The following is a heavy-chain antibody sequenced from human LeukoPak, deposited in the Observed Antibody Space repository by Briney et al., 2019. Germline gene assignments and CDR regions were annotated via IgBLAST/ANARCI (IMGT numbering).Heavy chain of an antibody. V-gene: IGHV1-8*01. CDR1: GYTFTSYD. D-gene: IGHD3-9*01. Sequence: GASVKVSCKASGYTFTSYDINWVRQATGQGLEWIGWMNPNSGNTGYAQKFQGRVTMTRNTSISTAYMELSSLRSEDTAVYYCARGDDILTGYYNARAYYFDYWGQGTLVTVSS. CDR2: MNPNSGNT. CDR3: ARGDDILTGYYNARAYYFDY. J-gene: IGHJ4*02.